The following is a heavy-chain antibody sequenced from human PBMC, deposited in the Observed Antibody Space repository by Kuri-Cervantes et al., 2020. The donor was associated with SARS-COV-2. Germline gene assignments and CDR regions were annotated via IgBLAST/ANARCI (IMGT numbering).Heavy chain of an antibody. J-gene: IGHJ5*02. Sequence: SETLSLTCTVSGYSISSGYYWGWIRQPPGKGLEWIGSIYHRGSTYYNPSLKSRVTISVDTSKNQFSLNLISVTAADTAVYYCARLGGYRSGYNWFDPWGQGTLVTVSS. CDR2: IYHRGST. CDR3: ARLGGYRSGYNWFDP. V-gene: IGHV4-38-2*02. D-gene: IGHD5-18*01. CDR1: GYSISSGYY.